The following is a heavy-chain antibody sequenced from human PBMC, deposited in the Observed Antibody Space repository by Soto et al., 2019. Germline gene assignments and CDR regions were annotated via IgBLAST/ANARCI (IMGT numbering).Heavy chain of an antibody. J-gene: IGHJ5*02. D-gene: IGHD3-10*01. V-gene: IGHV4-59*01. CDR2: IYSSGST. CDR3: ARARLSRSWWFDP. CDR1: GGSISSYY. Sequence: SETLSLTCTVYGGSISSYYWSWIRQPPGKGLEWIGNIYSSGSTNYNPSLKSRVTISVDTSKNQFSLKLSSVTAADTAVYYCARARLSRSWWFDPWGQGTLVTVSS.